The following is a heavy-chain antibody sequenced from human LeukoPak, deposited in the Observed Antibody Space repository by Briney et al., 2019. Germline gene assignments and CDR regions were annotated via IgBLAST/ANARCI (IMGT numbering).Heavy chain of an antibody. CDR2: IKQDGSAK. Sequence: GGSPRLSCAVSGFTFSTYWMSWVRQAPGNGLEWVANIKQDGSAKYYVDSVKGRFTISRDNAKNSLYLQMNSLRPEDTGVYYCATSSAASANMWGQGTLVTVSS. J-gene: IGHJ4*02. V-gene: IGHV3-7*01. CDR1: GFTFSTYW. D-gene: IGHD2-15*01. CDR3: ATSSAASANM.